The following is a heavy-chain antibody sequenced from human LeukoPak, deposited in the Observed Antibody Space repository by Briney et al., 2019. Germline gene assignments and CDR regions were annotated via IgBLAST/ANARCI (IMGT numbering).Heavy chain of an antibody. D-gene: IGHD5-12*01. CDR2: ISWNSGSI. Sequence: SLRLSCAASGFTFDDYAMHWVRQAPGKGLEWVSGISWNSGSIGYADSVKGRFTISRDNAKNSLYLQMNSLRAEDTALYYCAKASIVATIIDNRFDPWGQGTLVTVSS. CDR1: GFTFDDYA. CDR3: AKASIVATIIDNRFDP. V-gene: IGHV3-9*01. J-gene: IGHJ5*02.